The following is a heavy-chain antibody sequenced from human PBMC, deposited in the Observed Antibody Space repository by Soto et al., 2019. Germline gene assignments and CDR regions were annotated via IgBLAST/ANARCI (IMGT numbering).Heavy chain of an antibody. V-gene: IGHV3-43D*04. Sequence: GGSLRLSCAASGFTFDAYAMHWVRQAPGKGLEWVSLISWDGGTTFYADSVKGRFTVSRDNSKNSLYLQMNSLRAEDTAVYYCARGELDYYYYGMDVWGQGTTVTVSS. CDR1: GFTFDAYA. CDR3: ARGELDYYYYGMDV. CDR2: ISWDGGTT. D-gene: IGHD3-10*01. J-gene: IGHJ6*02.